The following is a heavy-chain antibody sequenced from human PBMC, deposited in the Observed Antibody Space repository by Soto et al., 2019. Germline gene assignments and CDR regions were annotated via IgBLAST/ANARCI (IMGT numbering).Heavy chain of an antibody. CDR3: ESARPTLFYY. CDR1: GFSLSTRGVC. Sequence: QITLKESGPTLVKSTQTLTLTCTFSGFSLSTRGVCVGWIRQPPGKALEWLALIYWDDDKLYNPSLKTRLTITKDTSRNQVVLTMTSMDPVDTATYYCESARPTLFYYWGQGTLVTVSS. CDR2: IYWDDDK. J-gene: IGHJ4*02. V-gene: IGHV2-5*02. D-gene: IGHD6-6*01.